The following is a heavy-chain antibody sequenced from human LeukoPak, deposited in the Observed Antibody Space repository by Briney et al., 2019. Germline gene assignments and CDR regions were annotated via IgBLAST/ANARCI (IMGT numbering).Heavy chain of an antibody. D-gene: IGHD3-10*01. CDR2: IYYSGST. J-gene: IGHJ4*02. CDR3: ARQTQDYGSGSPLFDY. CDR1: GGSISSSSYY. V-gene: IGHV4-39*07. Sequence: SETLSLTCTVSGGSISSSSYYWGWIRQPPGKGLEWIGSIYYSGSTYYNPSLKSRVTISVDTSKNQFSLKLSSVTAADTAVYYCARQTQDYGSGSPLFDYWGQGTLVTVSS.